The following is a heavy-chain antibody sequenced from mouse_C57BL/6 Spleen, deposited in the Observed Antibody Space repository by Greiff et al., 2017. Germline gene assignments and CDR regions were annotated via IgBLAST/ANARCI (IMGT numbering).Heavy chain of an antibody. D-gene: IGHD1-1*01. J-gene: IGHJ2*01. CDR2: INPSTGGT. V-gene: IGHV1-42*01. Sequence: EVQLQQSGPELVKPGASVKISCKASGYSFTGYYMNWVQQSPEKSLEWIGEINPSTGGTTYNQKFKAQATLTVDKSSSTAYMQLKSLTSEDSAVYYCARSSYYGRSGYWGQGTTLTVSS. CDR3: ARSSYYGRSGY. CDR1: GYSFTGYY.